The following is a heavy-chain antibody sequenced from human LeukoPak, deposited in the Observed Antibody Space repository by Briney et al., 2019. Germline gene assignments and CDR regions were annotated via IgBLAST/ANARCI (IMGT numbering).Heavy chain of an antibody. CDR2: IYYSGST. D-gene: IGHD3-22*01. J-gene: IGHJ4*02. V-gene: IGHV4-30-4*01. CDR3: ARLYYDSSGYYYFDY. Sequence: PSETLSLTCTVSGGSTSSGDYYWSWIRRPPGKGLEWIGYIYYSGSTYYNPSLKSRVTISVDTSKNQFSLKLSSVTAADTAVYYCARLYYDSSGYYYFDYWGQGTLVTVSS. CDR1: GGSTSSGDYY.